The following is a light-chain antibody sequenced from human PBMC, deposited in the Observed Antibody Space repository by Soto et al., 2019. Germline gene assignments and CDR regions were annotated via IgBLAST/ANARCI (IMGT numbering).Light chain of an antibody. CDR2: NNN. J-gene: IGLJ2*01. V-gene: IGLV1-44*01. CDR1: SSNIGSNT. Sequence: QSGLTQPPSASGTPGQRVTISCSGSSSNIGSNTVSWYQQLPGTDPKVLMYNNNQRPSGVPYRFSGSKSGTSVSLAISGLQSEDEADYYCATWDDSLNGVVFGGGTKLNVL. CDR3: ATWDDSLNGVV.